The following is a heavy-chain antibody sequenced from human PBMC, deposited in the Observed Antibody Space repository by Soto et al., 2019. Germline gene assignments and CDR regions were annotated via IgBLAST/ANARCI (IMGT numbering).Heavy chain of an antibody. Sequence: ASVKVSCKASGYTFTSYGITWVRQAPGQGLEWMGWISVYNGNTNYAQKLQGRFTMTTDTSSSTAYMELNSLTSDDTAVYYCARGRHCSSSSCYAIDYWGQGTLVTVSS. J-gene: IGHJ4*02. D-gene: IGHD2-2*01. CDR3: ARGRHCSSSSCYAIDY. V-gene: IGHV1-18*01. CDR2: ISVYNGNT. CDR1: GYTFTSYG.